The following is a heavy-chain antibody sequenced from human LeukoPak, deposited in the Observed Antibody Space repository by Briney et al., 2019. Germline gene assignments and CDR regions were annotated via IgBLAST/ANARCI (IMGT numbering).Heavy chain of an antibody. D-gene: IGHD2-21*02. Sequence: GGSLRLSCAASGFTFSTYGMHWVRQVRGKGLEWVSGIGTSNDTFYSGSVKGRFTISRENAKNSLHLQMNSLRAGDTAVYYCARSKRYCGGDCSLDYWGQGTLVTVSS. V-gene: IGHV3-13*04. CDR1: GFTFSTYG. CDR2: IGTSNDT. CDR3: ARSKRYCGGDCSLDY. J-gene: IGHJ4*02.